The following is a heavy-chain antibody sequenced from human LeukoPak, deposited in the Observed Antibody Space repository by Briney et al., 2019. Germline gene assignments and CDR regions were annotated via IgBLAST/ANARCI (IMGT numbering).Heavy chain of an antibody. CDR2: IRYDGTDK. CDR3: ARYYDSEDY. CDR1: GFTFSSYG. J-gene: IGHJ4*02. V-gene: IGHV3-30*02. D-gene: IGHD3-22*01. Sequence: GGSLRLSCAASGFTFSSYGMHWVRQAPGKGLEWVAFIRYDGTDKLYAESVKGRFTISRDNSKNTLYLQMNSLRAEDTAVYYCARYYDSEDYWGQGTLVTVSS.